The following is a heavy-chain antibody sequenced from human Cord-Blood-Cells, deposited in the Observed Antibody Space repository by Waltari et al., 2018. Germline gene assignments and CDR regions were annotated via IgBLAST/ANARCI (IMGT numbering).Heavy chain of an antibody. D-gene: IGHD1-26*01. Sequence: QVQLVQSGAEVKKPGSSVKVSCKASGGTFSSYAISWVRQAPGPGLEWMGGVNTIIGTEKTRQRIPGRVTITADESTSTAYMELSSLSLEDTAVYYCARDHGSIVGATNAFDIWGQGTMVTVSS. CDR3: ARDHGSIVGATNAFDI. CDR1: GGTFSSYA. V-gene: IGHV1-69*01. J-gene: IGHJ3*02. CDR2: VNTIIGTE.